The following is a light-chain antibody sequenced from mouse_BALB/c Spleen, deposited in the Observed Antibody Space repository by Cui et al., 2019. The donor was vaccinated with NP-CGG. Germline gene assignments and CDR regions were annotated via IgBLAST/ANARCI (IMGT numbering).Light chain of an antibody. CDR3: ALWYSNHWV. V-gene: IGLV1*01. Sequence: QAVVTQESELTTSPGETVTLTCRSSTGAVITSNYANWVQEKPDHLFTGLIGGTNNRAPGVPARFSGSLIGDKAALTITGAQTEDEAIYFCALWYSNHWVFGGGTKLTVL. CDR1: TGAVITSNY. J-gene: IGLJ1*01. CDR2: GTN.